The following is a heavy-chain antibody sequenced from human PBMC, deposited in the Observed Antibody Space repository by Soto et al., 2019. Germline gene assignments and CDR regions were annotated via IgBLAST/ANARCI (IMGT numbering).Heavy chain of an antibody. CDR3: ARDYPTYYYDSSGYRPIDY. Sequence: PGGSLRLSCAASGFTFSSYAMHWVRQAPGKGLEWVAVISYDGSNKYYADSVKGRFTISRDNSKNTLYLQMNSLRAEDTAVYYCARDYPTYYYDSSGYRPIDYWGQGTLVTVSS. J-gene: IGHJ4*02. CDR1: GFTFSSYA. D-gene: IGHD3-22*01. CDR2: ISYDGSNK. V-gene: IGHV3-30-3*01.